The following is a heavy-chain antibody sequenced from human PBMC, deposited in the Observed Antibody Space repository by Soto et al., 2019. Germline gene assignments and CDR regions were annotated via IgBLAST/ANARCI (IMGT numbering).Heavy chain of an antibody. Sequence: ASVKVSCKASGGTFSTYTITWMRQAPGQGLEWMGGIIPRSATSKYAQKFQGRVTITRDTSASTAYMELSSLRSEDTAVYYCARGLPLPDYWGQGTLVTVSS. V-gene: IGHV1-69*05. J-gene: IGHJ4*02. CDR2: IIPRSATS. D-gene: IGHD2-15*01. CDR1: GGTFSTYT. CDR3: ARGLPLPDY.